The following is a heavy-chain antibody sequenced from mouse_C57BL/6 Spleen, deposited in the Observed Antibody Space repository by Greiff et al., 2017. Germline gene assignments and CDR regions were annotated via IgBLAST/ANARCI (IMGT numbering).Heavy chain of an antibody. CDR1: GFTFSSYA. D-gene: IGHD1-1*01. CDR3: ARDGYGSSYWYFDV. CDR2: ISDGGSYT. Sequence: EVMLVESGGGLVKPGGSLKLSCAASGFTFSSYAMSWVRQTPEKRLEWVATISDGGSYTYYPDNVKGRFTISRDNAKNHLYLQMSHLKSEDTAMYYCARDGYGSSYWYFDVWGTGTTVTVSS. J-gene: IGHJ1*03. V-gene: IGHV5-4*01.